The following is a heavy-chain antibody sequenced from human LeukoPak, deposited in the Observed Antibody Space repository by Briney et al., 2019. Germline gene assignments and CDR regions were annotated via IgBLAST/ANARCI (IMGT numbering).Heavy chain of an antibody. CDR2: IPYDGSNK. J-gene: IGHJ3*02. CDR3: AREVYCSSTSCFNDAFDI. V-gene: IGHV3-30-3*01. CDR1: GFTFSSYA. Sequence: PGGSLRLSCAASGFTFSSYAMHWVRQAPGKGLEWVAVIPYDGSNKYYADSVKGRFTISRDNSKNTLYLQMNSLRAEDTAVYYCAREVYCSSTSCFNDAFDIWGQGTMVTVSS. D-gene: IGHD2-2*01.